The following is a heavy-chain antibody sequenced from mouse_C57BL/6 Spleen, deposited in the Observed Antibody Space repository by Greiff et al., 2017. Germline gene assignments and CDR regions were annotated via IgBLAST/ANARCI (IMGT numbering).Heavy chain of an antibody. Sequence: EVKLMESGGGLVKPGGSLKLSCAASGFTFSDYGMHWVRQAPEKGLEWVAYISSGSSTIYYADTVKGRITISRDNAKNTLFLPMTSLRSEDTAMFYSARGDGHAMDDWGQGASGTAAS. J-gene: IGHJ4*01. D-gene: IGHD2-3*01. CDR1: GFTFSDYG. V-gene: IGHV5-17*01. CDR3: ARGDGHAMDD. CDR2: ISSGSSTI.